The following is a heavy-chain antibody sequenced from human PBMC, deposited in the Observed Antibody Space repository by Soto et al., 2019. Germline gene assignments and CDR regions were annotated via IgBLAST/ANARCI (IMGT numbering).Heavy chain of an antibody. V-gene: IGHV2-70*01. J-gene: IGHJ6*02. D-gene: IGHD5-12*01. CDR3: ARIMATEEKYYYYGMDV. CDR1: GFSLSTSGMC. Sequence: GSGPTLVNPTQTLTLTCTFSGFSLSTSGMCVSWIRQPPGKALEWLALIDWDDDKYYSTSLKTRLTISKDTSKNQVVLTMTNMDPVDTATYYCARIMATEEKYYYYGMDVWGQGTTVTVSS. CDR2: IDWDDDK.